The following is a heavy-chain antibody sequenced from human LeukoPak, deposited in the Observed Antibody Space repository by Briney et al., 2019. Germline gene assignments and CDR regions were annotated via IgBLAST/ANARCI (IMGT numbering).Heavy chain of an antibody. CDR3: AKARPDIVVVVAATAFDY. J-gene: IGHJ4*02. Sequence: PGGSLRLSCAASGFTFSSYAMSWIRQAPGKGLEWVSAISGSGGSTYYADSVKGRFTISRDNSKNTLYLQMNSLRAEDTAVYYCAKARPDIVVVVAATAFDYWGQGTLVTVSS. CDR1: GFTFSSYA. D-gene: IGHD2-15*01. V-gene: IGHV3-23*01. CDR2: ISGSGGST.